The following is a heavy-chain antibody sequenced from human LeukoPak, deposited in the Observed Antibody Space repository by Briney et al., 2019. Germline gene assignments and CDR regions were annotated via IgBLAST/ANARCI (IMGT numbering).Heavy chain of an antibody. Sequence: GASVKVSCKASGGTFISYAISWVRQAPGQGLEWMGRIIPILGIANYAQKFQGRVTITADKSTSTAYMELRSLRSNDTAVYYCARDPIIAKPVSYYMDVWGKGTTVTASS. CDR3: ARDPIIAKPVSYYMDV. CDR2: IIPILGIA. CDR1: GGTFISYA. J-gene: IGHJ6*03. V-gene: IGHV1-69*04. D-gene: IGHD3-10*01.